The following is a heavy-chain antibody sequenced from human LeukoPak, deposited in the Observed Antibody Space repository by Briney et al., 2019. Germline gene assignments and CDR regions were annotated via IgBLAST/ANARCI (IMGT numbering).Heavy chain of an antibody. D-gene: IGHD6-6*01. CDR1: GYTFTGYY. V-gene: IGHV1-2*02. J-gene: IGHJ5*02. CDR2: INPNSGGT. Sequence: ASVTVSCKASGYTFTGYYMHWVRQAPGQGLEWMGWINPNSGGTNYAQKFQGRVTMTRDTSISTAYMELSRLRSDDTAVYYCARGRAARPFYWFDPWGQGTLVTVSS. CDR3: ARGRAARPFYWFDP.